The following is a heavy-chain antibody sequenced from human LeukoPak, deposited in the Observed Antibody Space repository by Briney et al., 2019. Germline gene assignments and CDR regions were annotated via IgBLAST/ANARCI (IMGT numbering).Heavy chain of an antibody. CDR3: ATSPGIAAPSGYYFDH. CDR1: GYTFNNYA. D-gene: IGHD6-13*01. CDR2: INTNTGNP. V-gene: IGHV7-4-1*02. Sequence: ASVKVSCKASGYTFNNYAMNWVRQAPGQGPEWMGWINTNTGNPTYAQGFTGQFVFSVDTSVSTAYLQISSLKAEDTAVYYCATSPGIAAPSGYYFDHWGQGTLVTVSS. J-gene: IGHJ4*02.